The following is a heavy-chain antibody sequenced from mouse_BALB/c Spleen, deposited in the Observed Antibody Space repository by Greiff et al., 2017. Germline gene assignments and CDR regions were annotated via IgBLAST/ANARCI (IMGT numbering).Heavy chain of an antibody. CDR2: IRSKSNNYAT. CDR3: VGLGGYFDY. J-gene: IGHJ2*01. CDR1: GFTFNTYA. D-gene: IGHD4-1*01. Sequence: EVHLVESGGGLVQPKGSLKLSCAASGFTFNTYAMNWVRQAPGKGLEWVARIRSKSNNYATYYADSVKDRFTISRDDSQSMLYLQMNNLKTEDTAMYYCVGLGGYFDYWGQGTTLTVSS. V-gene: IGHV10-1*02.